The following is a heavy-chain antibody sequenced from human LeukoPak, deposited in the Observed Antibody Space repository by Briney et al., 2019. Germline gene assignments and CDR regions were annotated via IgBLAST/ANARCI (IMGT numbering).Heavy chain of an antibody. Sequence: PGGSLRLSCAASGFTVSSNYMSWVRQAPGKGLEWVSVIYSGGSTYYADSVKGRFTISRHNSKNTLYLQMNSLRAEDTAVYYCAGDRGHYDILTGYYPGAFDIWGQGTMVTVSS. CDR3: AGDRGHYDILTGYYPGAFDI. J-gene: IGHJ3*02. V-gene: IGHV3-53*04. CDR1: GFTVSSNY. CDR2: IYSGGST. D-gene: IGHD3-9*01.